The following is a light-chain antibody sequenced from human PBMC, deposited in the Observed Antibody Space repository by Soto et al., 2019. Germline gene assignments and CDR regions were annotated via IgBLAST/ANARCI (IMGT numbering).Light chain of an antibody. CDR2: DAS. Sequence: EIVFTRSPATLSLSPGERATLSCRASQSVGGHLAWYQQKPGQAPRLLIYDASDRATGIPARFSGSGSETDFTLTISSLEPDDFAVYYCQQRNNWPPSITFGQGTRLEIK. CDR3: QQRNNWPPSIT. CDR1: QSVGGH. V-gene: IGKV3-11*01. J-gene: IGKJ5*01.